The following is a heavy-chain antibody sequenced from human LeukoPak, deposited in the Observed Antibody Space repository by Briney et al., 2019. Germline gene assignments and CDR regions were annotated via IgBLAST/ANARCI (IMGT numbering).Heavy chain of an antibody. CDR1: GGSISSISNY. CDR2: IYSRGTT. CDR3: ARPSEAAGPLRFAH. J-gene: IGHJ4*02. Sequence: SEILSLTCTVSGGSISSISNYCGWLRQPPGKGLEWIGSIYSRGTTYYNPSLRSRVTISIDTSKNQFSLRLNSVTTSDTSVYYCARPSEAAGPLRFAHCGPGILVTVSS. V-gene: IGHV4-39*01. D-gene: IGHD6-13*01.